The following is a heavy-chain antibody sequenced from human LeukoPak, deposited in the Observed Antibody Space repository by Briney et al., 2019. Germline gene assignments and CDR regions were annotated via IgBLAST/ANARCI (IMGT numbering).Heavy chain of an antibody. CDR1: GFTFSSYA. CDR2: ISGSGGST. D-gene: IGHD4-17*01. J-gene: IGHJ4*02. V-gene: IGHV3-23*01. Sequence: PGGSLRLSCAASGFTFSSYAMSWVRQAPGKGLEWASAISGSGGSTYYADSVKGRFTISRDNSKNTLYLQMNSLRAEDTAVYYCAKAAKIPSYGDYPPDYWGQGTLVTVSS. CDR3: AKAAKIPSYGDYPPDY.